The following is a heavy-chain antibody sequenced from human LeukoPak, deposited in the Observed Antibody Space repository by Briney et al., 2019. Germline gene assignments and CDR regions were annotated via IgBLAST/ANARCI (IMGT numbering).Heavy chain of an antibody. V-gene: IGHV3-23*01. D-gene: IGHD2-15*01. CDR1: GFTFSSYA. CDR3: AKGLWCGGGTCFSNYFDY. Sequence: GGSLRLSCAASGFTFSSYAMSWVRQAPGKGLEWVSAISGSGGSTYYADSVKGRFTISRDNSKNTLYLQMNSLRAEDTAVYYCAKGLWCGGGTCFSNYFDYWGQGTLVTVSS. J-gene: IGHJ4*02. CDR2: ISGSGGST.